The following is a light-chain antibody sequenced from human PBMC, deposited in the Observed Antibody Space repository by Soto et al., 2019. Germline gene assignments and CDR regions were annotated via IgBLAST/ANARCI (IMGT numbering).Light chain of an antibody. CDR2: DAS. V-gene: IGKV3-20*01. Sequence: VLTQSPSTLSSSPGERATLSCRASQSISSSYFAWYQQKPGQAPRLLIYDASSREAGVPDRFSGSGSGTVFTLTISSLEPEDFAVFYCQQYGSSPLTFGGGTKVEIK. CDR1: QSISSSY. CDR3: QQYGSSPLT. J-gene: IGKJ4*01.